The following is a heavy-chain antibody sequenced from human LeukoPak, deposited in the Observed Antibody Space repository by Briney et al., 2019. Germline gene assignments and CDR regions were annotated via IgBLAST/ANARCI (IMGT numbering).Heavy chain of an antibody. CDR2: VIPIFGTA. J-gene: IGHJ4*02. Sequence: ASVKVSCKASGGTFSSYAISWVRQAPGQGLEWMGGVIPIFGTANYAQKFQGRVTITADESTSTAYMELSSLRSEDTAVYYCDTYYYDSSGYYFDYWGQGTLVTVSS. D-gene: IGHD3-22*01. CDR3: DTYYYDSSGYYFDY. CDR1: GGTFSSYA. V-gene: IGHV1-69*13.